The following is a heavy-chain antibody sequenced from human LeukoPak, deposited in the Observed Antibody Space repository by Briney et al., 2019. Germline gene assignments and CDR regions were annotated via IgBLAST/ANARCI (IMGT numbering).Heavy chain of an antibody. CDR2: ISSSSSYI. CDR1: GFTFSSYS. CDR3: ARELGYYYDSIGY. Sequence: GGSLRLSCAASGFTFSSYSMNWVRQAPGKGLEWVSSISSSSSYIYYVDSVKGRFTISRDNAKNSLYLQMNSLRAEDTAVYYCARELGYYYDSIGYWGQGTLVTVSS. D-gene: IGHD3-22*01. V-gene: IGHV3-21*01. J-gene: IGHJ4*02.